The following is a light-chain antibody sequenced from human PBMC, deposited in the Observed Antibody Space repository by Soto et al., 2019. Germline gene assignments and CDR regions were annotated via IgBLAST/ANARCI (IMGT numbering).Light chain of an antibody. CDR2: EVS. CDR3: RSYSPISYLV. Sequence: QSALTQPVSVSGSPGQSITISCTGTSSDVGGYNYVSWYQQHPGKAPKLMIYEVSNRPSGVSNRFSGSKSGNTASLTISGLQAEDEADYYCRSYSPISYLVVGNRTKVTV. CDR1: SSDVGGYNY. V-gene: IGLV2-14*01. J-gene: IGLJ1*01.